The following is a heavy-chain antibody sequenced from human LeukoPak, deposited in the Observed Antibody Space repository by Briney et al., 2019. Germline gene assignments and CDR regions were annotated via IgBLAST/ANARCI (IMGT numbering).Heavy chain of an antibody. CDR1: GFTVSANY. CDR3: ARDIGYYGMDV. J-gene: IGHJ6*02. V-gene: IGHV3-53*01. D-gene: IGHD2-15*01. CDR2: IYSGGST. Sequence: PGGSLRLSCAASGFTVSANYMIWVRQAPGKGLEWVSIIYSGGSTYYADSVKGRFTISRDNSKNTLYLQMNSLRAEDTAVYYCARDIGYYGMDVWGQGTTVTVSS.